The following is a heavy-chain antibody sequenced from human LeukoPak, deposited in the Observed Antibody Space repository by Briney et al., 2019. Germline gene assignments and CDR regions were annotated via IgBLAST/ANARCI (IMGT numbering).Heavy chain of an antibody. CDR1: GGSISSSSYY. CDR2: IYCSGST. D-gene: IGHD3-22*01. V-gene: IGHV4-39*07. Sequence: TSETLSLTCTVSGGSISSSSYYWGWIRQPPGKGLEWIGSIYCSGSTYYNPSLKSRVTISVDTSKNQFSLKLSSVTAADTAVYYCARGSGITMIVVVIGDAFDIWGQGTMVTVSS. CDR3: ARGSGITMIVVVIGDAFDI. J-gene: IGHJ3*02.